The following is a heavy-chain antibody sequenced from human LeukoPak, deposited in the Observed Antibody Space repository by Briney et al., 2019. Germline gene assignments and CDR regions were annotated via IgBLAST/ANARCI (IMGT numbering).Heavy chain of an antibody. CDR3: ARLSGDSSGSDAFDI. Sequence: GESLKISCQGSGYSFTSYWIGWVRQMPGKGLEWMGIIYPGDSDTRYSPSFQGQVTISADKSISTAYLQWSSLKASDTAMYYCARLSGDSSGSDAFDIWGQGTMVTVSS. J-gene: IGHJ3*02. CDR2: IYPGDSDT. V-gene: IGHV5-51*01. CDR1: GYSFTSYW. D-gene: IGHD3-22*01.